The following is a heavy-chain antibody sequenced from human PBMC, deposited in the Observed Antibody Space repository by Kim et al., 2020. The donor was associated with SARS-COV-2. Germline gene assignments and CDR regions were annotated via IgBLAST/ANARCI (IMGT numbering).Heavy chain of an antibody. V-gene: IGHV4-39*01. CDR2: IYYSGST. CDR1: GGSISSSSYY. CDR3: ARHSPDSSWYRRVAGRPHYFDY. D-gene: IGHD6-13*01. Sequence: SETLSLTCTVSGGSISSSSYYWGWIRQPPGKGLEWIGSIYYSGSTYYNPSLKSRVTISVDTSKNQFSLKLSSVTAADTAVYYCARHSPDSSWYRRVAGRPHYFDYWGQGTLVTVSS. J-gene: IGHJ4*02.